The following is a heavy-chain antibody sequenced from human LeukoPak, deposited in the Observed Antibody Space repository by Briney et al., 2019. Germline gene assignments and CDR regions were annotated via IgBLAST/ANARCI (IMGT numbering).Heavy chain of an antibody. Sequence: GGSLRLSCAASGFTFSSYGMTWVRQAPGKGLEWVSGISGSGGSTYYADSVKGRFTISRDNSKNTLYLQMNGLRAEDTAMYYCAKVSLNMVNDAFDIWGQGTMVSVSS. V-gene: IGHV3-23*01. CDR1: GFTFSSYG. CDR3: AKVSLNMVNDAFDI. D-gene: IGHD4/OR15-4a*01. J-gene: IGHJ3*02. CDR2: ISGSGGST.